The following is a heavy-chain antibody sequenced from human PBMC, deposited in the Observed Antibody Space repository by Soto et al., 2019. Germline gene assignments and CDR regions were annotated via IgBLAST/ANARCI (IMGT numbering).Heavy chain of an antibody. J-gene: IGHJ4*02. CDR2: IKSKTDGGTA. CDR1: GFTFGNAW. D-gene: IGHD5-18*01. Sequence: EVQLVASGGGLVKPGGSLRLSCAASGFTFGNAWMNWVRQTPGKGLEWVGRIKSKTDGGTADYAAPVKGRFTISRDDSKNALYLQMNSLKTEDTAVYYCTTDRGHMYDFDYWGQGTLVPVSS. V-gene: IGHV3-15*01. CDR3: TTDRGHMYDFDY.